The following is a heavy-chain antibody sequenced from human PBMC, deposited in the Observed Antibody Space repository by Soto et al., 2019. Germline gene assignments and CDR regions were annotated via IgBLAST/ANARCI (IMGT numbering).Heavy chain of an antibody. J-gene: IGHJ4*02. CDR1: GYTLTELS. Sequence: SCKVSGYTLTELSMHWVRQAPGKGLEWVAVIWYDGSNKYYADSVKGRFTISRDNSKNTLYLQMNSLRAEDTAVYYCARERFGGVIAYDYWGQGTLVTVSS. V-gene: IGHV3-33*01. D-gene: IGHD3-16*02. CDR3: ARERFGGVIAYDY. CDR2: IWYDGSNK.